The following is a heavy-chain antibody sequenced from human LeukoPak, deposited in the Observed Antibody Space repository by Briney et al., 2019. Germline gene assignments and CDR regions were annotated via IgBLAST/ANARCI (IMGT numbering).Heavy chain of an antibody. J-gene: IGHJ4*02. CDR2: ISYDGSNK. CDR1: GFTFSSYA. V-gene: IGHV3-30*04. CDR3: ARGRSDYFDY. Sequence: GRSLRLSCAASGFTFSSYAMHWVRQAPGKGLEWVAVISYDGSNKYYADSVKGRFTISRDNSKNTLYLQMNSLRAEDTAAYYCARGRSDYFDYWGQGTLVTVSS.